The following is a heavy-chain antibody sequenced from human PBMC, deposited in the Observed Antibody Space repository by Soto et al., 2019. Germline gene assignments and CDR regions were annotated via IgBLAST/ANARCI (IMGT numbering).Heavy chain of an antibody. CDR1: GYTFTSYD. CDR3: ARRRVAGFYYYGMDV. CDR2: MNPNSGNT. Sequence: QVQLVQSGAEVKKPGASVKVSCKTSGYTFTSYDLNWVRQATGQGLEWMGWMNPNSGNTGYAQKFQGRVTMTRNTAISTASRELSRLTAEDTAMYDCARRRVAGFYYYGMDVWGQGAAGTVSS. J-gene: IGHJ6*02. D-gene: IGHD3-3*01. V-gene: IGHV1-8*01.